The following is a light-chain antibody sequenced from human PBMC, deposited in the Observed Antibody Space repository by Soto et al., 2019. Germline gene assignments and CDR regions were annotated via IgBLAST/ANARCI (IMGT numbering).Light chain of an antibody. V-gene: IGKV1-5*01. CDR2: DAS. J-gene: IGKJ1*01. Sequence: DIQMTQSPSTLSASVGDRVTITCRASQSSSSWLAWYQQKPGKATKLLIYDASSLESGVPSRFSGSGSGTEFTLTISSLQPDDFATYYCQQYNSYSTFGQGTKGEIK. CDR3: QQYNSYST. CDR1: QSSSSW.